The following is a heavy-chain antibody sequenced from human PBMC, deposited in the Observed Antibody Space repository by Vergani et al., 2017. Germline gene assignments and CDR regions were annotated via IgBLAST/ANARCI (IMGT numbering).Heavy chain of an antibody. D-gene: IGHD3-10*01. CDR3: ARGMVQGVIALYGMAV. V-gene: IGHV4-34*01. CDR2: INHSGST. CDR1: GGSFSGYY. J-gene: IGHJ6*02. Sequence: QVQLQQWGAGLLKPSETLSLTCAVYGGSFSGYYWSWIRQPPGKGMEWIGEINHSGSTNYNPSLKSRVTISVDTSKNQFSRKLSPVTAADTAGDYCARGMVQGVIALYGMAVWGQGTTVTVSS.